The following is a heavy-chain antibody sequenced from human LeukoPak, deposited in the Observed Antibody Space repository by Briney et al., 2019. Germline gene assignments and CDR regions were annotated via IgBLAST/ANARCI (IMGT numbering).Heavy chain of an antibody. CDR3: AKSPMTSVNYVDF. CDR1: GFSFSTYA. CDR2: IRNDGSKR. D-gene: IGHD3-16*01. Sequence: GGSLRLSCAASGFSFSTYAMHWVRQAPGKGLEWVAYIRNDGSKRYYADSVRGRFTISRDNSKNTLSLQMNSLRGEDTAVYYCAKSPMTSVNYVDFWGQGTLVTVSS. J-gene: IGHJ1*01. V-gene: IGHV3-30*02.